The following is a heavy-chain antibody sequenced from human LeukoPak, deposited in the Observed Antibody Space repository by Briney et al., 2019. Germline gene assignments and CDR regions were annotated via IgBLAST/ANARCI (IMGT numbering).Heavy chain of an antibody. CDR2: IYYSGST. Sequence: SETLSLTCTVSGGSISSYYWSWIRQPPGKGLEWIGYIYYSGSTNYNPSLKSRVTLSVDTSKNQFSLKLNSVIAADTAVYYCVREREKQWLFWGQGTLVPVSS. J-gene: IGHJ4*02. V-gene: IGHV4-59*12. CDR3: VREREKQWLF. CDR1: GGSISSYY. D-gene: IGHD6-19*01.